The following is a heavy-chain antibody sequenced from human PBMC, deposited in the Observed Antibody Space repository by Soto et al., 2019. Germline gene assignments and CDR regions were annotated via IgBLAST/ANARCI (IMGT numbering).Heavy chain of an antibody. CDR1: GGSISYYY. J-gene: IGHJ6*02. Sequence: SETLSLTCTVSGGSISYYYWNWIRQSPGKGLEWIGYIFYSGSTHYNPSLKSRVTISIDTSKNQFSLRLTSVTAADTAVYFCARGSPPSKYGLDVWGQGTTVTVSS. CDR2: IFYSGST. D-gene: IGHD6-13*01. CDR3: ARGSPPSKYGLDV. V-gene: IGHV4-59*01.